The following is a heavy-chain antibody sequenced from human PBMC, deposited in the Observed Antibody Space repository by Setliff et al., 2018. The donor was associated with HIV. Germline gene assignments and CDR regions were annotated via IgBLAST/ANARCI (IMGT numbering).Heavy chain of an antibody. CDR3: ARHIIPYYYDSSGTYYFDV. Sequence: SETLSLTCTVSGGSISSSSYYWGWIRQPPGKGLEWIGSIYYSGSTYYNPSLKRRVTITVDTSKDQFSLKLSSVTGADTAVYYCARHIIPYYYDSSGTYYFDVWGQGTLVTVSS. CDR1: GGSISSSSYY. V-gene: IGHV4-39*01. J-gene: IGHJ4*02. D-gene: IGHD3-22*01. CDR2: IYYSGST.